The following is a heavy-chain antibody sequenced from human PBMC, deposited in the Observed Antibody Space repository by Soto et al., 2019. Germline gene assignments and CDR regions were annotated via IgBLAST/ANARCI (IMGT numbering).Heavy chain of an antibody. CDR3: SRRAPEGFGP. CDR2: IDYRGTI. CDR1: GGSIATSSYF. Sequence: SETLSLTYTVSGGSIATSSYFWAWIRRPPGKGLEWIGSIDYRGTIYNNPSLKSRVTISVDTSKNHFSLKLDSVTAADTALYYCSRRAPEGFGPWGQGTLVTVSS. V-gene: IGHV4-39*02. J-gene: IGHJ5*02.